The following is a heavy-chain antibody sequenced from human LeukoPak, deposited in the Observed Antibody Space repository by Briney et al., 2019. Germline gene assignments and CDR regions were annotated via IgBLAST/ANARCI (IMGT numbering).Heavy chain of an antibody. CDR3: ARGAQPTYYYDSSGYLFDY. V-gene: IGHV5-51*01. J-gene: IGHJ4*02. D-gene: IGHD3-22*01. Sequence: GESLKISCKGSGYSFTSYWIGWVRQMPGKGLEWMGIIYPGDSDTRYSPSFQGQVTISADKSTSTAYLQWSSLKASDTAMYYSARGAQPTYYYDSSGYLFDYWGQGTLVTVSS. CDR1: GYSFTSYW. CDR2: IYPGDSDT.